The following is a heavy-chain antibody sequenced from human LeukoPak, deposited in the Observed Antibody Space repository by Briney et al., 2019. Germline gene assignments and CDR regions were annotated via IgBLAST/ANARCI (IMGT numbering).Heavy chain of an antibody. D-gene: IGHD5-18*01. Sequence: ESGPGLVKPSETLSLTCTVSGGSISSYYWSWIRQPAGKGLEWIGRIYTSGSTNYNPSLKSRVTMSVDTSKNQFSLKLSSVTAADTAVYYCARGGYSYAKSYYFDYWGQGTLVTVSS. J-gene: IGHJ4*02. CDR2: IYTSGST. CDR3: ARGGYSYAKSYYFDY. V-gene: IGHV4-4*07. CDR1: GGSISSYY.